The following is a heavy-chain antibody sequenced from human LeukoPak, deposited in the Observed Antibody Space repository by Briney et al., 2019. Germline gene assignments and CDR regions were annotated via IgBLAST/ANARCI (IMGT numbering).Heavy chain of an antibody. CDR3: ARDGVAAAGEGDYYYYGMDV. V-gene: IGHV3-53*01. D-gene: IGHD6-13*01. J-gene: IGHJ6*02. CDR2: IYSGGGT. CDR1: GFTVSSNY. Sequence: GGSLRLSCAASGFTVSSNYMSWVRQAPGKGLEWVSVIYSGGGTYYADSVKGRFTISRDNSKNTLYLQMNSLRAEDTAVYYCARDGVAAAGEGDYYYYGMDVWGQGTTVTVSS.